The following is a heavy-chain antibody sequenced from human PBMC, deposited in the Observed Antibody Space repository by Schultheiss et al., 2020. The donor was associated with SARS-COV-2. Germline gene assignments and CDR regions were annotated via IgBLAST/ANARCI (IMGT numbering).Heavy chain of an antibody. CDR1: GYSFTNYW. CDR3: ARLSTGDHWLVDYYYGMDV. D-gene: IGHD7-27*01. J-gene: IGHJ6*02. CDR2: IYPGDSDT. V-gene: IGHV5-51*01. Sequence: GGSLRLSCKGSGYSFTNYWIGWVRQMPGKGLEWMGIIYPGDSDTRYSPSFQGQVTISADKSISTAYLQWSSLKASDTAMYYCARLSTGDHWLVDYYYGMDVWGQGTTVTVSS.